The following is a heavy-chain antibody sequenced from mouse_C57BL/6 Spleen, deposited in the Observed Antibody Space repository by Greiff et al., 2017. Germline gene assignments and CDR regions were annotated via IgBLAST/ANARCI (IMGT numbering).Heavy chain of an antibody. CDR1: GFSFNTYA. J-gene: IGHJ2*01. CDR2: IRSKSNNNAT. D-gene: IGHD2-5*01. Sequence: EVQGVESGGGLVQPKGSLKLSCAASGFSFNTYAMNWVRQAPGKGLEWVARIRSKSNNNATYYADSVKDRFTISRDASECMLYLQMKNLKTAATYLYCCVSVDSNYDFDYWGQGTPLTVSS. V-gene: IGHV10-1*01. CDR3: VSVDSNYDFDY.